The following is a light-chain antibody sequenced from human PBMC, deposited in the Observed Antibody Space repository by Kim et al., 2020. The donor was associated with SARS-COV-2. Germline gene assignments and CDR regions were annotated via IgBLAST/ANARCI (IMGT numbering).Light chain of an antibody. CDR1: SGHSSYA. J-gene: IGLJ3*02. CDR3: QTSGTGFWG. V-gene: IGLV4-69*01. CDR2: LNSDGSH. Sequence: ASGKLTCTLSSGHSSYAIAWHQQQPEKGPRYLMKLNSDGSHSKGDGIPDRFSGSSSGAERYLTISSLQSEDEADYYCQTSGTGFWGFGGGTKLTVL.